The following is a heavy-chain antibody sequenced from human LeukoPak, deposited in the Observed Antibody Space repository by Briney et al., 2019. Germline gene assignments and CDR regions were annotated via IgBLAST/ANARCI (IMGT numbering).Heavy chain of an antibody. V-gene: IGHV3-23*01. CDR3: AKKVGLGAFDI. CDR2: IRDSGGST. D-gene: IGHD1-26*01. CDR1: GFTFSSYD. Sequence: AGSLRLSCAASGFTFSSYDMTWVRQAPGRGLEWVSSIRDSGGSTDYADSVKGRFTISRDNSKNMLFLQMSSLRAEDTAVYYCAKKVGLGAFDIWGQGTMVTVSS. J-gene: IGHJ3*02.